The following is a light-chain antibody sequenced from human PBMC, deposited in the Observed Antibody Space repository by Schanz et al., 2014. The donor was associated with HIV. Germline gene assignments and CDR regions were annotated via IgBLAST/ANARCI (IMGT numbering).Light chain of an antibody. J-gene: IGLJ3*02. CDR2: TTS. CDR1: AGSVTSAFF. CDR3: LLFYGGTWV. Sequence: QAVVTQEPSLPVSPGGTVSLTCASSAGSVTSAFFANWFQLKSGLPPRALIYTTSRKYSWTPARFSGSLRGGKAALTLSNAQPEDEADYYCLLFYGGTWVFGGGTKLTVL. V-gene: IGLV7-43*01.